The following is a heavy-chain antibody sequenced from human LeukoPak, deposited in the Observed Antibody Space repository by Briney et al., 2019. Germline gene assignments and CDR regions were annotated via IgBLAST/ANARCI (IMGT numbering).Heavy chain of an antibody. Sequence: GASVKVSCKASGGTFSSYAISWVRQAPGQGLEWMGGIIPIFGTANYAQKFQGRVTITADESTSTAYMELSSLRSEDTAVYYCARPAEEHIVVVTAFDYWGQGTLVTVSS. J-gene: IGHJ4*02. CDR1: GGTFSSYA. V-gene: IGHV1-69*13. CDR3: ARPAEEHIVVVTAFDY. CDR2: IIPIFGTA. D-gene: IGHD2-21*02.